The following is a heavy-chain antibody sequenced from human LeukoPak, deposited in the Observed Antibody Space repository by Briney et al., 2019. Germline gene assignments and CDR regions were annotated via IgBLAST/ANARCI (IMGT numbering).Heavy chain of an antibody. CDR3: ARGHSYGTLVHLYYYYYYMDV. D-gene: IGHD5-18*01. J-gene: IGHJ6*03. V-gene: IGHV1-69*05. Sequence: GASVKVSCKASGGTFSSYAISWVRQAPGQGLEWMGGIIPIFGTANYAQKFQGRATITTDESTSTAYMELSSLRSEDTAVYYCARGHSYGTLVHLYYYYYYMDVWGKGTTVTVSS. CDR1: GGTFSSYA. CDR2: IIPIFGTA.